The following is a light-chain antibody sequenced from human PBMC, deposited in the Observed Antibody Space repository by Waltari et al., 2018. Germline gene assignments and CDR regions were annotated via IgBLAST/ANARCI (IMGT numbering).Light chain of an antibody. Sequence: QSALTQPASVSGSPGQSITISCPGTRSDFGGYNYVSWYQQHPGKAPKLMMYEVSNRPSGVSNRFSGSKSGNTASLTISGLQAEDEADYYCSSYTSSSTPWVFGGGTKLTVL. CDR2: EVS. J-gene: IGLJ3*02. CDR3: SSYTSSSTPWV. CDR1: RSDFGGYNY. V-gene: IGLV2-14*01.